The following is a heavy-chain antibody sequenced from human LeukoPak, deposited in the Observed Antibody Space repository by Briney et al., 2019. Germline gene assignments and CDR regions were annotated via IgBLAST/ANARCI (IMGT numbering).Heavy chain of an antibody. D-gene: IGHD6-19*01. CDR2: ISSSSSSI. J-gene: IGHJ4*02. CDR1: GFIFSTYS. V-gene: IGHV3-21*05. Sequence: PGGSLRLSCAASGFIFSTYSINWVRQAPGKGLEWVSHISSSSSSIYYADSVKGRFTISRDNAKNSLYLQMNSLRAEDTAVYFCVRRDSSGWTYDYWGQGTLVTVSS. CDR3: VRRDSSGWTYDY.